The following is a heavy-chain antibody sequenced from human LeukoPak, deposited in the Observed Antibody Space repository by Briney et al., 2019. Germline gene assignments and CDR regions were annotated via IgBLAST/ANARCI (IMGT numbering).Heavy chain of an antibody. CDR3: ARDAADPNTNYMWFDP. CDR1: GGSISSYY. J-gene: IGHJ5*02. CDR2: IYYSGNT. Sequence: PSETLSLTCTVSGGSISSYYWSWIRQPPGKGLEWIGYIYYSGNTNYNPSLKSRVTISGDTSKNQFSLKLSSVTAADTAVYYCARDAADPNTNYMWFDPWGQGTLVTVSS. D-gene: IGHD2-8*01. V-gene: IGHV4-59*01.